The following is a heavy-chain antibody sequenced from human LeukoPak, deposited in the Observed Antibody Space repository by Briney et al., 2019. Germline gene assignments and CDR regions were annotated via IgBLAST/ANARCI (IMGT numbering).Heavy chain of an antibody. V-gene: IGHV3-43*02. Sequence: PGGSLRLSCVASGFTFDGYAMHWVRQAPGKGLEWVSLINADGGRTYYADSVNGRFTISRDNSKNSLYLQMNSLRSEDSAVYYCATWALYHGMDVWGQGTTVIVSS. CDR1: GFTFDGYA. J-gene: IGHJ6*02. D-gene: IGHD1-26*01. CDR3: ATWALYHGMDV. CDR2: INADGGRT.